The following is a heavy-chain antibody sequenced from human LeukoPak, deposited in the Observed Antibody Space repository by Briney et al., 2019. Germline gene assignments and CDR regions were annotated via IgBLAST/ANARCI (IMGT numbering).Heavy chain of an antibody. J-gene: IGHJ4*02. V-gene: IGHV3-33*01. CDR2: IWYDGSNK. Sequence: TGGSLRLSCAASGFTFSSYGMHWVRQAPGKGLEWVAVIWYDGSNKYYADSVKGRFTISGDNSKNTLYLQMNSLRAEDTAVYYCAREGENVDTAMVPFDYWGQGTLVTVSS. CDR1: GFTFSSYG. D-gene: IGHD5-18*01. CDR3: AREGENVDTAMVPFDY.